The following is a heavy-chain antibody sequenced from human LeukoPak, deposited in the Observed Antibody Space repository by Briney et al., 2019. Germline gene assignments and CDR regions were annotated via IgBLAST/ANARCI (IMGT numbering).Heavy chain of an antibody. J-gene: IGHJ4*02. CDR1: GFRFSGYA. V-gene: IGHV3-30*04. CDR3: ARGSGSGSFLIDS. D-gene: IGHD3-10*01. CDR2: IRNDGSVK. Sequence: GGSLRLSCAASGFRFSGYAMHCARQAPGKGLEWVAIIRNDGSVKYYVDSAKGRFTISRDNSENTLYLQMDSLRTEDTAVYFCARGSGSGSFLIDSWGQGTLVTVSS.